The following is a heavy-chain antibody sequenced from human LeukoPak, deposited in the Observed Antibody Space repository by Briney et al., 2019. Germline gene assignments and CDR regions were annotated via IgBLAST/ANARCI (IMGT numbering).Heavy chain of an antibody. D-gene: IGHD3-10*01. V-gene: IGHV1-8*03. CDR1: GYTFTSYD. CDR2: MNPNSGNT. J-gene: IGHJ4*02. Sequence: ASVKVSCKAPGYTFTSYDINWVRQATGQGLEWMGWMNPNSGNTGYAQKFQGRVTITRNTSISTAYMELSSLRSEDTAVYYCARVLWFGELAGWGQGTLVTVSS. CDR3: ARVLWFGELAG.